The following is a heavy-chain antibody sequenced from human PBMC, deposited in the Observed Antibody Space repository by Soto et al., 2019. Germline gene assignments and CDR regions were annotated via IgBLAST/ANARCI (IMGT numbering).Heavy chain of an antibody. D-gene: IGHD4-17*01. CDR2: ISGSGGST. CDR3: XKRVTTVKNYYYYGMDV. Sequence: GAQRLSCAASRFTFGSYAMIWFRQAPGKGLESVSAISGSGGSTHYADSVKGRFTISSDNSKNTLYLQMNSLRAEDTAVYYCXKRVTTVKNYYYYGMDVWGQGTTVTVSS. J-gene: IGHJ6*02. CDR1: RFTFGSYA. V-gene: IGHV3-23*01.